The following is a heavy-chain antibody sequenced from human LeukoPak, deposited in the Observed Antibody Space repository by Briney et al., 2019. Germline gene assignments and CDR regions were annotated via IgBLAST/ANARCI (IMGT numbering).Heavy chain of an antibody. J-gene: IGHJ4*02. CDR3: ARSTWGGIAAAGCDY. CDR2: MNPNSGNT. CDR1: GYTFTTYD. D-gene: IGHD6-13*01. Sequence: ASVKVSCKTSGYTFTTYDINWVRQATGQGLEWMGWMNPNSGNTGYAQKFQGRVTITRNTSISTAYMELSSLRSEDTAVYYCARSTWGGIAAAGCDYWGQGTLVTVSS. V-gene: IGHV1-8*01.